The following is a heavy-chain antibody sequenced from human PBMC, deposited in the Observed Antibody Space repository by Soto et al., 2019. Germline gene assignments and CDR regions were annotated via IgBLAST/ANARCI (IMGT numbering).Heavy chain of an antibody. Sequence: PGGSLRLSCAASGFTFSSYSMNWVRQAPGKGLEWVSYISSSSNTIYYADSVKGRFTISRDNAKNSLYLQMNSLRAEDTAVYYCARDYVGAYCSSTSCYSDYYYGMDVWGQGTTVTVSS. J-gene: IGHJ6*02. CDR3: ARDYVGAYCSSTSCYSDYYYGMDV. CDR1: GFTFSSYS. V-gene: IGHV3-48*01. CDR2: ISSSSNTI. D-gene: IGHD2-2*01.